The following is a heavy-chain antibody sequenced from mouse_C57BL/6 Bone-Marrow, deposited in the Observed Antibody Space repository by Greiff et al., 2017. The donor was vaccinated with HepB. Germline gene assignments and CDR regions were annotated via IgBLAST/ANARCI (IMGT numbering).Heavy chain of an antibody. CDR3: TRQAYYSNYVLHFDY. V-gene: IGHV1-15*01. J-gene: IGHJ2*01. CDR2: IDPETGGT. Sequence: VQLQQSGAELVRPGASVTLSCKASGYTFTDYEMHWVKQTPVHGLEWIGAIDPETGGTAYNQKFKGKAILTADKSSSTAYMELRSLTSEDSAVYYCTRQAYYSNYVLHFDYWGQGTTLTVSS. D-gene: IGHD2-5*01. CDR1: GYTFTDYE.